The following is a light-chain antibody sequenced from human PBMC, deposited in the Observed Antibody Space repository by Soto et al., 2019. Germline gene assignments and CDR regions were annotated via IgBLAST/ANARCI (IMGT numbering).Light chain of an antibody. CDR3: SSYAGSNIV. CDR1: SSNIGSNT. J-gene: IGLJ1*01. Sequence: QSVLTQPPSASGTPGQRVTISCSGTSSNIGSNTVDWYQQLPGMAPKILVYSNNQRPSGVPDRFSGSKSGTSASLAISGLQSEDEADYYCSSYAGSNIVFGTGTKVTVL. CDR2: SNN. V-gene: IGLV1-44*01.